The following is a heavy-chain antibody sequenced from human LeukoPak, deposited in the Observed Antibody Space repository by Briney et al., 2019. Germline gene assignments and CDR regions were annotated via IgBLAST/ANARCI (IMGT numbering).Heavy chain of an antibody. CDR1: GFTFRAYA. CDR2: VSIYFQSD. D-gene: IGHD3-10*01. J-gene: IGHJ4*02. V-gene: IGHV3-30*01. CDR3: ARSTYYYGSGTFYSVGAFDS. Sequence: GAPLRLSCVASGFTFRAYALHWVRQAPGQGLDWVAVVSIYFQSDFYSDSVRGRFTISRDNYRDTLYLQMDGLRAADTGLYFCARSTYYYGSGTFYSVGAFDSWGQGALVT.